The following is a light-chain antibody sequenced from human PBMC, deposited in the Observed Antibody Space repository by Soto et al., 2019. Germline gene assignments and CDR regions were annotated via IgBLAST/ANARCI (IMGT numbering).Light chain of an antibody. J-gene: IGKJ1*01. Sequence: EILMTQSPATLSVSPGERATLSCRATHSISNNLAWYQQKPGQAPRLLIFGASTRATGIPARFSGSVSGTEFTLTISSLQSEDFAVYYCQNYNNWPSWTFGQGTKVEIK. CDR1: HSISNN. CDR3: QNYNNWPSWT. V-gene: IGKV3-15*01. CDR2: GAS.